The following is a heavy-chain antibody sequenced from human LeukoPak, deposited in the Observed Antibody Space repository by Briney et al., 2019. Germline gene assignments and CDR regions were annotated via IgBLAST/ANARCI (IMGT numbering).Heavy chain of an antibody. CDR3: AKEGSTATGDY. D-gene: IGHD6-13*01. J-gene: IGHJ4*02. CDR2: ISYDGSNK. V-gene: IGHV3-30-3*01. Sequence: PGGSLRLSCAASGFTFSSYAMHWVRQAPGKGLEWVAVISYDGSNKYYADSVKGRFTISRDNSKNTLYLQMNSLRAEDTAVYYCAKEGSTATGDYWGQGTLVTVSS. CDR1: GFTFSSYA.